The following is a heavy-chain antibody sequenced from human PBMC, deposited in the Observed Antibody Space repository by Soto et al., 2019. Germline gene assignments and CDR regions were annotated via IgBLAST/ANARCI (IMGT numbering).Heavy chain of an antibody. V-gene: IGHV4-4*07. J-gene: IGHJ4*02. CDR1: GGTINTFY. Sequence: AETLSLTCTVSGGTINTFYWNWVRQPAGKGLEWIGSIFASGSTSINPSIESRDAMSVDTSKNHFCLNLSSVTDADMAAYYCAREGSYSAYNFAHGIQLWSFDFWGQGALVTVSS. CDR3: AREGSYSAYNFAHGIQLWSFDF. D-gene: IGHD5-12*01. CDR2: IFASGST.